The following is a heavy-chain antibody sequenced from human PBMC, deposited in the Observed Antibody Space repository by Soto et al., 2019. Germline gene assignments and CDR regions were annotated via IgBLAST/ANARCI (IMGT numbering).Heavy chain of an antibody. J-gene: IGHJ6*02. CDR3: ARDGGAGMDV. CDR1: RDSLSSFS. CDR2: TNAANGYI. V-gene: IGHV1-3*02. Sequence: SAKVSSKASRDSLSSFSLQWARQSPGQSLEWIGWTNAANGYIEYSLDLQGRVTITRDTSVNTVYMQLSSLTSEDGAVYYCARDGGAGMDVWGQGTTVTVSS. D-gene: IGHD3-16*01.